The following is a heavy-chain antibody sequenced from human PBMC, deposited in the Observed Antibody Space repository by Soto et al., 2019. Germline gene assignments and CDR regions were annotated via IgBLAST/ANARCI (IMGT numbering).Heavy chain of an antibody. CDR1: GFTFSSYA. CDR3: AKDRCTSGVCFFLFGY. Sequence: EVQLLESGGGLVQPGGSLRLSCAASGFTFSSYAMSWVRQAPGKGLEWVSGISGSGGSTYYADSVKGRLTISRDNSKNTWYLQMNSLRAEDTAVYYCAKDRCTSGVCFFLFGYWGRGTLVSVSS. J-gene: IGHJ4*02. D-gene: IGHD2-8*01. V-gene: IGHV3-23*01. CDR2: ISGSGGST.